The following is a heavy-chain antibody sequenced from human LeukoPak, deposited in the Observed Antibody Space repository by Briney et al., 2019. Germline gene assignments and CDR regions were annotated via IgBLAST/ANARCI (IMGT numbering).Heavy chain of an antibody. CDR2: INTNTGNP. CDR3: ARDLATVTTRRFDP. CDR1: GYTFTSYA. V-gene: IGHV7-4-1*02. J-gene: IGHJ5*02. Sequence: ASVKVSCKASGYTFTSYAMNWVRQAPGQGLEWMGWINTNTGNPTYAQGFTGRFVFSLDTSVSTAYLQISSLKAEDTAVYYCARDLATVTTRRFDPWGQGTLVTVSS. D-gene: IGHD4-17*01.